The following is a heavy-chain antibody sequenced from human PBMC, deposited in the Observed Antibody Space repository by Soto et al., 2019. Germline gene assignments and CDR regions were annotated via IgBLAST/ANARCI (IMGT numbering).Heavy chain of an antibody. CDR3: ARRWDSCNSSGYYRYYFDY. V-gene: IGHV2-5*02. Sequence: SGPKLVNHTQTLTLTCTFSGFSLTSRGEGVGWIRQPPGKALEWLALIYWDDDKRYSPSLKTRLSISKDTSKNQVVLTMTSMEPEDTAIYYCARRWDSCNSSGYYRYYFDYWGQGTQVTVSS. CDR1: GFSLTSRGEG. D-gene: IGHD3-22*01. CDR2: IYWDDDK. J-gene: IGHJ4*02.